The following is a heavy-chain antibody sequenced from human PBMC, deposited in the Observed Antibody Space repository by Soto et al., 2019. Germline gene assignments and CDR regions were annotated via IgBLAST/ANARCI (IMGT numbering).Heavy chain of an antibody. CDR1: GGSISSGDYY. CDR2: IYYSGST. CDR3: ARDARQNYNGYGDNYYYYGMDV. Sequence: QVQLQESGPGLVKPSQTLSLTCTVSGGSISSGDYYWSWIRQPPGKGLEWIGYIYYSGSTYDNPSLKSRVFMSVDTSKNQFSLQLTSVTAADTAVYYCARDARQNYNGYGDNYYYYGMDVWGQGTTVTVSS. D-gene: IGHD5-12*01. J-gene: IGHJ6*02. V-gene: IGHV4-30-4*01.